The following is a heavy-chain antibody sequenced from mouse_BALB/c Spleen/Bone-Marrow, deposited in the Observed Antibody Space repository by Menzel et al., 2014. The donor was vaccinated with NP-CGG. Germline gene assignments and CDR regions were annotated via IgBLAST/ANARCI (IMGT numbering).Heavy chain of an antibody. CDR2: INSDSGAI. J-gene: IGHJ2*01. CDR1: GFTFSSFG. Sequence: DVMLVESGGGLVQPGGSRKLSCAASGFTFSSFGMHWVRQAPEKGLEWIAYINSDSGAIFYADTVKGRFTISRDNPKNTLFLQMTSLRSEDTAIYFCTRGGNWEDFDYWGQGTTLTVSS. V-gene: IGHV5-17*02. CDR3: TRGGNWEDFDY. D-gene: IGHD4-1*01.